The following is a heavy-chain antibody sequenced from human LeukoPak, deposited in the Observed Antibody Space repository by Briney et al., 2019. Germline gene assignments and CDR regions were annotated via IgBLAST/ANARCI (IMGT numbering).Heavy chain of an antibody. CDR1: GGSVSSGSYY. CDR3: ARFPAVAFPKIPHPIDY. V-gene: IGHV4-39*01. J-gene: IGHJ4*02. Sequence: KTSETLSLTCTVSGGSVSSGSYYWSWIRQPPGKGLEWIGYIYYSGSTYYNPSLKSRVTISVDTSKNQFSLKLSSVTAADTAVYYCARFPAVAFPKIPHPIDYWGQGTLVTVSS. CDR2: IYYSGST. D-gene: IGHD6-19*01.